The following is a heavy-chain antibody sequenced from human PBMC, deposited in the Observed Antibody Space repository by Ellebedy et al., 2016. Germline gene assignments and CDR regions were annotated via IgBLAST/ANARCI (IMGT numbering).Heavy chain of an antibody. CDR1: GGSISSRNHY. CDR2: IYYIGSP. V-gene: IGHV4-39*01. Sequence: SETLSLXXTVSGGSISSRNHYWGWIRQPPGKGLEWIGSIYYIGSPYYNPSLKSRVTISVDTSKNQFSLKLSSVTVEDTAVYYCARVVHKWNSPYVMDVWGQGTTVTVSS. CDR3: ARVVHKWNSPYVMDV. J-gene: IGHJ6*02. D-gene: IGHD1/OR15-1a*01.